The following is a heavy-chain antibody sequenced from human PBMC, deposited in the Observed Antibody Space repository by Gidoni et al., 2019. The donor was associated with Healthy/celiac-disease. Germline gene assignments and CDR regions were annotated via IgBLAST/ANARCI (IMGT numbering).Heavy chain of an antibody. J-gene: IGHJ4*02. V-gene: IGHV3-48*03. Sequence: EVQLVASGGGLVQPGGSLRLSCAASGSTFSSYAMNWVRQAPGKGLEWVSYISSSGSTIYYADSVKGRFTISRDNAKNSLYLQMNSLRAEDTAVYYCASPYIAVAGTGYWGQGTLVTVSS. CDR2: ISSSGSTI. CDR1: GSTFSSYA. CDR3: ASPYIAVAGTGY. D-gene: IGHD6-19*01.